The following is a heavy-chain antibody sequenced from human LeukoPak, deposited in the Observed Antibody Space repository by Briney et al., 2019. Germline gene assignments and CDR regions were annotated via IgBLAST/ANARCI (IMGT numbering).Heavy chain of an antibody. Sequence: SETLPLTCTVSGGSISGYYWSWIRQPPGEGLEWIGYIYNSGNTNYNPSLKSRVTISVDTSKNQFSLKLSSVTAADTAVYYCARGYGYVDYWGQGTLVTVSS. J-gene: IGHJ4*02. CDR2: IYNSGNT. V-gene: IGHV4-59*12. CDR3: ARGYGYVDY. D-gene: IGHD4-17*01. CDR1: GGSISGYY.